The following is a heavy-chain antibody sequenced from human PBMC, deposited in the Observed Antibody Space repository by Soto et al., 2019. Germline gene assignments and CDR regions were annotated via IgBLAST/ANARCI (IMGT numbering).Heavy chain of an antibody. D-gene: IGHD2-2*01. CDR3: ARVGRSTGAAAEYFFDY. V-gene: IGHV5-51*01. CDR1: GYKFTYYW. Sequence: GESLKISCQGSGYKFTYYWIGWVRQTPGKGLEWMGIIYPPDSDTRYSPSFQGQVSISVDKSISTAYLQWSGLRASDTVIYFCARVGRSTGAAAEYFFDYWGQGTPVTVSS. J-gene: IGHJ4*02. CDR2: IYPPDSDT.